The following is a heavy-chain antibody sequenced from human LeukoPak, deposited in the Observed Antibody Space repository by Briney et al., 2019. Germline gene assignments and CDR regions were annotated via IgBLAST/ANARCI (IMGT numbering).Heavy chain of an antibody. J-gene: IGHJ4*02. D-gene: IGHD1-26*01. CDR3: AKLPTGSYPYYFDF. CDR1: GFTFSSYA. CDR2: ISGSGGST. Sequence: AGGSLRLSCAASGFTFSSYAMSWVRQAPGKGLEWVLAISGSGGSTYYADSVKGRFTISRDNSKNTVYLQMNTLRAEDTAEYYCAKLPTGSYPYYFDFWGQGTLVTVSS. V-gene: IGHV3-23*01.